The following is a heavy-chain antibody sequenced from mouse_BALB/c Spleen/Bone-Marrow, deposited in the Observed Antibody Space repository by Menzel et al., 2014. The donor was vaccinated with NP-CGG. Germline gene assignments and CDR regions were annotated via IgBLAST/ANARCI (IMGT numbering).Heavy chain of an antibody. CDR3: ARHAYYDQTEVSFVY. V-gene: IGHV5-9-2*01. CDR1: GFSFNSYG. D-gene: IGHD2-4*01. CDR2: ISGGGSYT. J-gene: IGHJ3*01. Sequence: EVKLVESGGGLVKSGGSLKLSCAASGFSFNSYGMSWVRQTPEKRLEWVATISGGGSYTFYPDSVKGRFTISRDNAKNSLYLQLSSLRSEDTALYYCARHAYYDQTEVSFVYWSQGTLVTVSA.